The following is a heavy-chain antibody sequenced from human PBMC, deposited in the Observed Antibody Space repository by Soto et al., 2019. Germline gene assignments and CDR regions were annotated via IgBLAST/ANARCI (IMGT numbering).Heavy chain of an antibody. J-gene: IGHJ6*02. Sequence: PGGSLRLSCAASGFTFSSYARHWVRQAPGKGLEWVAVISYDGSNKYYADSVKGRFTISRDNSKNTLYLQMNSLRAEDTAVYYCARDPQYCSGGSCYYGMDVWGQGTTVTVSS. CDR2: ISYDGSNK. CDR3: ARDPQYCSGGSCYYGMDV. V-gene: IGHV3-30-3*01. D-gene: IGHD2-15*01. CDR1: GFTFSSYA.